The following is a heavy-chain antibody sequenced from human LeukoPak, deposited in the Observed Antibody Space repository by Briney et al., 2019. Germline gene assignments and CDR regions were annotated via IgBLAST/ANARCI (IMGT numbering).Heavy chain of an antibody. D-gene: IGHD2-15*01. J-gene: IGHJ1*01. CDR2: VSYDGSHE. V-gene: IGHV3-30*04. CDR3: ARDRVVLAVAAPWH. Sequence: GRFLRLSCAASGFTFSYYAMHWVRQAPGKGLEWVALVSYDGSHEYYTDSVKGRFTISRDDSENTLYLQMNSLRPEDTAVYYCARDRVVLAVAAPWHWGQGSLVTVSS. CDR1: GFTFSYYA.